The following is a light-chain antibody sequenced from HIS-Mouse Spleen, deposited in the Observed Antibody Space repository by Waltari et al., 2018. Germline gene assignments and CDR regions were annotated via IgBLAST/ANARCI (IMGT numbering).Light chain of an antibody. CDR3: QQSYSTPMYT. CDR1: QSISSY. J-gene: IGKJ2*01. V-gene: IGKV1-39*01. CDR2: AAS. Sequence: DIQMTQSPRSLSASLGDRVTITCRASQSISSYLNWYQQKPGKAPKLLIYAASSLQSGVPSRFSGSGSGTDFTLTISSLQPEDFATYYCQQSYSTPMYTFGQGTKLEIK.